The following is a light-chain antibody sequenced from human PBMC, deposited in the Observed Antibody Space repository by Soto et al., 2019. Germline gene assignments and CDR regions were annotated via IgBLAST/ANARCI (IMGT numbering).Light chain of an antibody. J-gene: IGKJ5*01. V-gene: IGKV3-20*01. CDR2: AAS. CDR3: QQSSSSPIT. Sequence: EIVLTQSPGTLSLSPGERATLSCRASQSVSSSYLAWYQQKPGQVPRLLMYAASSRATGTPDRFSGSGSGTDFTLTISRREAADFAVYYCQQSSSSPITFGQGTRLEIK. CDR1: QSVSSSY.